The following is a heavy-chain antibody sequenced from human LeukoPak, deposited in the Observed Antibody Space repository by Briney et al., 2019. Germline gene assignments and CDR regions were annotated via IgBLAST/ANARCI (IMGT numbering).Heavy chain of an antibody. CDR1: GFTFDDYG. J-gene: IGHJ3*02. CDR2: INWNGGST. Sequence: GGSLRLSCGASGFTFDDYGMSWVRQAPGKGLEWVSGINWNGGSTGYADSVKGRFTISRDNAKNSLYLQMNSLRAEDTALYYCARDGTVVVPAAKFSMVRGVINGGAFDIWGQGTMVTVSS. D-gene: IGHD3-10*01. V-gene: IGHV3-20*04. CDR3: ARDGTVVVPAAKFSMVRGVINGGAFDI.